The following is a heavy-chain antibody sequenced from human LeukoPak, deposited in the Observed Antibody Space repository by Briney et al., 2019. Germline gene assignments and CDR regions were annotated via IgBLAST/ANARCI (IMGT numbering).Heavy chain of an antibody. V-gene: IGHV3-23*01. CDR3: AKDQEEFAMTTVTDY. CDR2: ISGSGGST. D-gene: IGHD4-17*01. Sequence: GGSLRLSCVASGFTFSSYAMSWVRQAPGKGLEWVSAISGSGGSTYYADSVKGRFTISRDNSKNTLYLQMNSLRAEDTAVYYCAKDQEEFAMTTVTDYWGQGTLVTVSS. J-gene: IGHJ4*02. CDR1: GFTFSSYA.